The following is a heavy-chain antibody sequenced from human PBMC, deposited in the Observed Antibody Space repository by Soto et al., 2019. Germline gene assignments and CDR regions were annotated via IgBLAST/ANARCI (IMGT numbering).Heavy chain of an antibody. CDR2: INPNSGGT. V-gene: IGHV1-2*04. CDR3: ARDLPSSSWPYYYYGMDV. Sequence: ASVKVSCTASGYTFTGYYMDWVRQAPGQGLEWMGWINPNSGGTNYAQKFQGWVTMTRDTSISTAYMELSRLRSDDTAVYYCARDLPSSSWPYYYYGMDVWGQGTTVTSP. D-gene: IGHD6-13*01. CDR1: GYTFTGYY. J-gene: IGHJ6*02.